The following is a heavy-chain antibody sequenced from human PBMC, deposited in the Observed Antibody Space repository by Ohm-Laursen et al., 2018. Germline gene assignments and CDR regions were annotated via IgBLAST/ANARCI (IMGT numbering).Heavy chain of an antibody. D-gene: IGHD1-1*01. Sequence: SDTLSLTCSVSGDSISAHYWSWIRQPPGKGLEWIGYIHYTGYTTYNPSLKSRVTISINTSKNQFSLKLNSVTAADTALYYCASHPSNADAFDIWGQGTMVTVSS. V-gene: IGHV4-59*08. CDR2: IHYTGYT. CDR1: GDSISAHY. CDR3: ASHPSNADAFDI. J-gene: IGHJ3*02.